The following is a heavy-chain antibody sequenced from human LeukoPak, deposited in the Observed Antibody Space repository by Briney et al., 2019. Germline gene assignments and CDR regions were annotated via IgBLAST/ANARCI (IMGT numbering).Heavy chain of an antibody. CDR2: IYTSGSS. J-gene: IGHJ4*02. CDR1: GGSISNCY. CDR3: ARDRGWRYSGTYDY. D-gene: IGHD1-26*01. V-gene: IGHV4-4*07. Sequence: SETLSLTCTVSGGSISNCYWSWIRQPAGKGLEWIGRIYTSGSSNYSPSLKSRITMSIDTSKNQFSLKLSSVTAADTAVYFCARDRGWRYSGTYDYWGQGTLVTVSS.